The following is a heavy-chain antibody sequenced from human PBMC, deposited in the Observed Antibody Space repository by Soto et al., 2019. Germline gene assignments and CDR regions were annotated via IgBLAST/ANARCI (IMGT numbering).Heavy chain of an antibody. CDR2: SYYSGRT. V-gene: IGHV4-59*01. Sequence: SETLYLTRTVSGGSISSYYWSWIRQPPWKGLEWIGYSYYSGRTNYNPSLKSRVTISVDTSKNQFSLKLSSVTAADTAVYYCARVRYCSGASCYFWDAFDIWGQGTMVTVSS. CDR1: GGSISSYY. D-gene: IGHD2-15*01. CDR3: ARVRYCSGASCYFWDAFDI. J-gene: IGHJ3*02.